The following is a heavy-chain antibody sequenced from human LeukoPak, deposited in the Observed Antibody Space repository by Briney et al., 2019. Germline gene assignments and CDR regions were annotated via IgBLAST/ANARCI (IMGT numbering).Heavy chain of an antibody. D-gene: IGHD6-13*01. CDR1: GGSISSYY. V-gene: IGHV4-4*07. CDR3: ARGNVAAAGTNLGGYYYYMDV. J-gene: IGHJ6*03. Sequence: SETLSLTCTVSGGSISSYYWSWIRQPAGKGLEWIGRIYTSGSTNYNPSLKSRVTMSVDTSKNQFSLKLSSVTAADTAVYYCARGNVAAAGTNLGGYYYYMDVWGKGTTVTVSS. CDR2: IYTSGST.